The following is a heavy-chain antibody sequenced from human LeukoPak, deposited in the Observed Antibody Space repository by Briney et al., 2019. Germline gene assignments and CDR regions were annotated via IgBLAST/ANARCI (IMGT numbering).Heavy chain of an antibody. D-gene: IGHD5-12*01. V-gene: IGHV3-23*01. Sequence: GGPLRLSCAASGFTFSSYAMSWVRQAPGKGLEWVSAISGSGGSTYYADSVKGRFTISRDNSKNTLYLQMNSLRAEDTAVYYCAKDVREWLGAFDIWGQGTMVAVSS. CDR3: AKDVREWLGAFDI. J-gene: IGHJ3*02. CDR1: GFTFSSYA. CDR2: ISGSGGST.